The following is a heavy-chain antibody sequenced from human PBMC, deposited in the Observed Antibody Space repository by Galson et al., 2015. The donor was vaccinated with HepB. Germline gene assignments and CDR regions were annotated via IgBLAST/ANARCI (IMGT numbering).Heavy chain of an antibody. V-gene: IGHV3-23*01. CDR3: AKSAGTEPGSLSGYGINY. CDR1: GFTVSTYG. Sequence: SLRLSCAGSGFTVSTYGVHWVRQAPGKGLEWVSAISGNGDSTYYTDSVRGRFTISRDNSKNTLYVQMNSLRLEDTAVYYCAKSAGTEPGSLSGYGINYWGQGTLVTVSS. CDR2: ISGNGDST. D-gene: IGHD3-22*01. J-gene: IGHJ4*02.